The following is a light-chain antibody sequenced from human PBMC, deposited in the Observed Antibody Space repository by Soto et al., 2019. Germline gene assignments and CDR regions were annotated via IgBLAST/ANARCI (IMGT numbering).Light chain of an antibody. CDR1: QSVSSN. J-gene: IGKJ1*01. CDR2: GAS. CDR3: QQYNNWPPWT. V-gene: IGKV3-15*01. Sequence: EIVMTQSPATLSVSPGERATLSCRASQSVSSNLAWYQQKPGQAPRLLIYGASTRATGIPARLSSSGCGTEFTLTISSLQSEDFAVYYCQQYNNWPPWTFGQGTKVEIK.